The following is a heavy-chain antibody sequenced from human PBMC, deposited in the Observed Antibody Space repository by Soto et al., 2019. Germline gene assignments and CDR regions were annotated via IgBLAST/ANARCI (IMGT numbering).Heavy chain of an antibody. Sequence: SETLSLTCTVSGGSISSGGYYWSWIRQHPGKGLEWIGYIYYSGSTYYNPSLKSRVTISVDTSKNQFSLKLSSVTAADTAVYYCARAGDSSGYYYGWFDPWGQGTLVTVSS. CDR2: IYYSGST. J-gene: IGHJ5*02. CDR3: ARAGDSSGYYYGWFDP. V-gene: IGHV4-31*03. CDR1: GGSISSGGYY. D-gene: IGHD3-22*01.